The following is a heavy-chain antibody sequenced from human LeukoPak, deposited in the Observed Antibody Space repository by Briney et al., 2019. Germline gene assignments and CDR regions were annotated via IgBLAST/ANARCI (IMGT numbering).Heavy chain of an antibody. CDR1: GFTFSSYA. V-gene: IGHV3-30*04. Sequence: SGGSLRLSCAASGFTFSSYAMHWVRQAPGKGLEWVAVISYDGNNKYYADSVQGRFTISRDNSKNTLYLQMSTLRPEDTAVYHCARDFVGGAYDLWGQGAMVTVSS. CDR2: ISYDGNNK. CDR3: ARDFVGGAYDL. D-gene: IGHD3-10*01. J-gene: IGHJ3*01.